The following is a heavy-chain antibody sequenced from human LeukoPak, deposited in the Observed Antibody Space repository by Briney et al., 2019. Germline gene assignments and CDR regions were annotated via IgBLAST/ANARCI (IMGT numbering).Heavy chain of an antibody. V-gene: IGHV3-23*01. J-gene: IGHJ4*02. CDR1: GFMFSIYA. CDR3: AKDREMATIRAYYFDY. D-gene: IGHD5-12*01. Sequence: GGSLRLSYAASGFMFSIYAMSWVRQAPGKGLEWVSGISGSGGTTYYADSVKGRFTISRDNSKNTLYLQMNSLRAEDTAVYYCAKDREMATIRAYYFDYWGQGTLVTVSS. CDR2: ISGSGGTT.